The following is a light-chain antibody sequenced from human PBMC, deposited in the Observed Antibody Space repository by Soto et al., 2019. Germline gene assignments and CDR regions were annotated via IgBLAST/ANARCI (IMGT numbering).Light chain of an antibody. CDR3: QQYQKWPRT. CDR2: DTS. Sequence: EIVMTQSPATLSVSPGERATLSCRASQSISNKLAWIQQKPGQAPRLLIYDTSTRATDIPARFSGSGSGTEFTLTISSLQSEDFAVYYWQQYQKWPRTFGQGTKVEIK. J-gene: IGKJ1*01. V-gene: IGKV3-15*01. CDR1: QSISNK.